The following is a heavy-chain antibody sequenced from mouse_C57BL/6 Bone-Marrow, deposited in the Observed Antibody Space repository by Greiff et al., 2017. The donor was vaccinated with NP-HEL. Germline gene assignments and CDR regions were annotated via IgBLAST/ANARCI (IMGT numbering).Heavy chain of an antibody. CDR3: AREGPIYYPERYYFDY. CDR1: GYTFTDHT. D-gene: IGHD1-1*01. J-gene: IGHJ2*01. Sequence: QVQLQQSDAELVKPGASVKISCKVSGYTFTDHTIHWMKQRPEQGLEWIGYIYPRDGSTKYNEKFKGKATLTADKSSSTAYMQLNSLTSEDSAVYFCAREGPIYYPERYYFDYWGQGTTLTVSS. CDR2: IYPRDGST. V-gene: IGHV1-78*01.